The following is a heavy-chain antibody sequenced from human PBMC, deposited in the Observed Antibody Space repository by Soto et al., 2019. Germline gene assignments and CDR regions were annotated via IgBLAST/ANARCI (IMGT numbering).Heavy chain of an antibody. Sequence: ASVKVSCKASGYTFTSYAMHWVRQAPGQRLEWMGWINPDNGNTKSSQKFQDRVIVTRDTSASTAYMDLSSLRSEDTAVYYCARGIATGQLDPWGQGTLVTVSS. CDR2: INPDNGNT. D-gene: IGHD2-15*01. CDR3: ARGIATGQLDP. V-gene: IGHV1-3*01. J-gene: IGHJ5*02. CDR1: GYTFTSYA.